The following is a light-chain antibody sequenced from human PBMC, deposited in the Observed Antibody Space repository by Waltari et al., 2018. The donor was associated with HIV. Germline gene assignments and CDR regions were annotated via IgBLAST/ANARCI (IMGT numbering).Light chain of an antibody. CDR1: KLGDKY. V-gene: IGLV3-1*01. Sequence: SYELTQPPSVSVSPGQTASITCSGDKLGDKYACWYHQKPGQSPVLVIYQDSKRPSGTPERFSGSNSGNTATLTISGTQAMDEADYYCQAWDSNTWVFGGGTKLTVL. CDR3: QAWDSNTWV. CDR2: QDS. J-gene: IGLJ3*02.